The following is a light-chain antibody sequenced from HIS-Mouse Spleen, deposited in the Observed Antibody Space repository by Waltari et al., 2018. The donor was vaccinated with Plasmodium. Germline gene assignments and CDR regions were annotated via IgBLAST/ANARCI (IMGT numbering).Light chain of an antibody. V-gene: IGKV1-8*01. CDR2: AAS. Sequence: AIRMTQSPSSFSASTGDRVTITCRASQGISRYLAWYQQTPGKAPKLLIYAASTLQSGVPSRFSGSGSGTDFTLTISCLQSEDFATYYCQQYYSYPYTFGQGTKLEIK. CDR3: QQYYSYPYT. CDR1: QGISRY. J-gene: IGKJ2*01.